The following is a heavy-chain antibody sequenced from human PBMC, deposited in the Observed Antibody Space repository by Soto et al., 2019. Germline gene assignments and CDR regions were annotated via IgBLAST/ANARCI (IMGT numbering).Heavy chain of an antibody. CDR2: INPNSGGT. CDR1: GYTFTGYY. Sequence: ASVKVSCKASGYTFTGYYMHWVRQAPGQGLEWMGWINPNSGGTNYAQKFQGRVTMTRDTSISTAYMGLSRLRSDDTAVYYCARDKRLRPYYFDYWGQGTLVTVSS. V-gene: IGHV1-2*02. D-gene: IGHD4-17*01. J-gene: IGHJ4*02. CDR3: ARDKRLRPYYFDY.